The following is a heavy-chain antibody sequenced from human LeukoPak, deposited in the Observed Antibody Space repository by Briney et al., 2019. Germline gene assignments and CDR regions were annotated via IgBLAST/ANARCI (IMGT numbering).Heavy chain of an antibody. Sequence: SQTLSLTCTVSGGSISSYYWSWIRQPPGKGLEWIGYIYYSGSTNYNPSLKSRVTISVDTSKTQFSLKLSSVTAADTAVYYCARIDYGDYRLDYWGQGTLVTVSS. CDR2: IYYSGST. CDR3: ARIDYGDYRLDY. D-gene: IGHD4-17*01. J-gene: IGHJ4*02. V-gene: IGHV4-59*01. CDR1: GGSISSYY.